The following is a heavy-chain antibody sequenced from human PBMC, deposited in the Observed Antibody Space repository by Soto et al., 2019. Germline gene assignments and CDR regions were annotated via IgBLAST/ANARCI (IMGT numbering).Heavy chain of an antibody. CDR1: GGSISSSSYY. CDR2: IYYSGST. J-gene: IGHJ4*02. D-gene: IGHD5-18*01. CDR3: SRQQSGYRYRHFDY. V-gene: IGHV4-39*01. Sequence: SETLSLTCTVSGGSISSSSYYWGWIRQPPGKGLEWIGSIYYSGSTYYNPSLKSRVTISVDTSKNQFSLKLSSVTAADTAVYYCSRQQSGYRYRHFDYWGRGTLVTVSS.